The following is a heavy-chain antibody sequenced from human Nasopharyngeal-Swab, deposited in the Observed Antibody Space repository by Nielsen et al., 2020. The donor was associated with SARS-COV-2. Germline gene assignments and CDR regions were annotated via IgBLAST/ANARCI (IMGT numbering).Heavy chain of an antibody. CDR2: IIPIYGTT. CDR3: ARESLPSYYDDSRGYAGYAFDI. Sequence: SVKVSCKASGDTFNNNAISWVRQAPGQGLEWMGGIIPIYGTTNRAQKFQGRLTITADDTTNTAYMELSSPRSEDTAVYYCARESLPSYYDDSRGYAGYAFDIWGQGTMVTVSS. CDR1: GDTFNNNA. V-gene: IGHV1-69*13. D-gene: IGHD3-22*01. J-gene: IGHJ3*02.